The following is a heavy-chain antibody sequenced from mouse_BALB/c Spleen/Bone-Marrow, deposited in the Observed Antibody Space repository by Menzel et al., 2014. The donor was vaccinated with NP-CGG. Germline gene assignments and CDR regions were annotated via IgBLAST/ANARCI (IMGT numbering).Heavy chain of an antibody. CDR2: ISTGSSTI. V-gene: IGHV5-17*02. CDR3: ARSDGAMDY. D-gene: IGHD2-3*01. J-gene: IGHJ4*01. Sequence: EVQLVESGGGLVQPGGSRKLSCAASGFTFSSFGMHWVRQAPEKGLEWVAYISTGSSTIYYADTVKGRFTISRDNPKNTLFLQMTSLRSEDTAMYYCARSDGAMDYWGQGTPVTVSS. CDR1: GFTFSSFG.